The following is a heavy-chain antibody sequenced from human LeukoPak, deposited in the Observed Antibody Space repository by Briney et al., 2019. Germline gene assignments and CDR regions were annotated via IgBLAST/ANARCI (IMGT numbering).Heavy chain of an antibody. D-gene: IGHD3-16*02. CDR1: GGSISSYY. CDR2: IYYTGST. CDR3: ARNLVPDY. Sequence: PSETLSLTCTVSGGSISSYYWSWIRQSPGKELEWIGYIYYTGSTNHNPSLKSRVTISVDTSKNQFSLKLSSVTAADTAVYYCARNLVPDYWGQGILVTVSS. V-gene: IGHV4-59*01. J-gene: IGHJ4*02.